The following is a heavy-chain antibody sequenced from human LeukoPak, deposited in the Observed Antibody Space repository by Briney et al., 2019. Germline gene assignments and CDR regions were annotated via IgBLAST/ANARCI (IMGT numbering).Heavy chain of an antibody. D-gene: IGHD6-13*01. V-gene: IGHV1-24*01. CDR2: FYPEDGET. CDR1: GYTLTELS. Sequence: ASVKVSCKVSGYTLTELSMHWVRQAPGKGLEWMGGFYPEDGETIYAQKFQGRVNMNEDTSTDAAYMELSSLRSEDAAVYYCARDDPYIAAAGDAFDIWGQGTMVTVSS. J-gene: IGHJ3*02. CDR3: ARDDPYIAAAGDAFDI.